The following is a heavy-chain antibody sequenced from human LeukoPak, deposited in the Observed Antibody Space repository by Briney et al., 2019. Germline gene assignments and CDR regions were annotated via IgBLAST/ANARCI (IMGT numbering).Heavy chain of an antibody. CDR3: AKDRGVAAAGDYFDY. V-gene: IGHV3-30*02. CDR2: IRYDGSNK. J-gene: IGHJ4*02. D-gene: IGHD6-13*01. CDR1: GFTFSSYG. Sequence: PGGSLRLSCAASGFTFSSYGMHWVRQAPGKGLEWVAFIRYDGSNKYYADSVKGRFTISRDNSKNTLYLQMNSLRAEDTAVYYCAKDRGVAAAGDYFDYWGQGALVTVSS.